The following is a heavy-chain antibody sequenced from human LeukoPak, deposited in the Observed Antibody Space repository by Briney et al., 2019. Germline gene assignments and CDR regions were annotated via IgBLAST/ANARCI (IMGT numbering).Heavy chain of an antibody. D-gene: IGHD2-21*02. CDR1: GFTFTAYN. Sequence: GGSLRLSCAASGFTFTAYNMNWVRHPPGKGLEWLANIKQDGTEKYYVDSVKGRFTISRDNAKNSLYLQMNSLRAEDTAVYYCARDLKYCGGDCYSGETPPDYWGQGTLVTVSS. CDR3: ARDLKYCGGDCYSGETPPDY. V-gene: IGHV3-7*01. CDR2: IKQDGTEK. J-gene: IGHJ4*02.